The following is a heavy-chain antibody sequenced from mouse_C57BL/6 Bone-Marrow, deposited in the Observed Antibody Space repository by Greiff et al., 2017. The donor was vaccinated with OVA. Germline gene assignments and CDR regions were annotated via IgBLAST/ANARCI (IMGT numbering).Heavy chain of an antibody. CDR2: IYPGSGNT. CDR1: GYTFTDYY. D-gene: IGHD2-3*01. J-gene: IGHJ3*01. Sequence: VKLQESGAELVRPGASVKLSCKASGYTFTDYYINWVKQRPGQGLEWIARIYPGSGNTYYNEKFKGKATLTAEKSSSTAYMQLSSLTSEDSAVYFCARKGYYDWFAYWGQGTLVTVSA. CDR3: ARKGYYDWFAY. V-gene: IGHV1-76*01.